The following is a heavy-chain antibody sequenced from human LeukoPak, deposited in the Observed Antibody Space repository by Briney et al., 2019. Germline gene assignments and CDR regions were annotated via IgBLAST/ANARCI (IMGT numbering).Heavy chain of an antibody. D-gene: IGHD2-21*02. J-gene: IGHJ4*02. CDR3: ASLKVTALDY. V-gene: IGHV4-59*08. CDR2: IYYSGST. Sequence: SETLSLTCTVSGGSISSYYWSWIRQPPGKGLEWIGYIYYSGSTNYNPSLKSRVTISVDTSKNQFSLKLSSVTAADTAVYYCASLKVTALDYWGQGTLVTVSS. CDR1: GGSISSYY.